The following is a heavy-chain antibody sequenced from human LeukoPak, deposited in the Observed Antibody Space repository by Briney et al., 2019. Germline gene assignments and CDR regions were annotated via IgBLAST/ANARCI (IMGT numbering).Heavy chain of an antibody. CDR2: IKQDGSEK. D-gene: IGHD3-3*01. CDR3: ARGHDFWSGYYNWFDP. J-gene: IGHJ5*02. CDR1: GFTFSSYW. Sequence: PGGSLRLSCAASGFTFSSYWMSWVRQAPGKGLEWVANIKQDGSEKYYVDSVKGRFTISRDNAKKSPYLQMKSLRAEDTAVYYCARGHDFWSGYYNWFDPWGQGTLVTVSS. V-gene: IGHV3-7*01.